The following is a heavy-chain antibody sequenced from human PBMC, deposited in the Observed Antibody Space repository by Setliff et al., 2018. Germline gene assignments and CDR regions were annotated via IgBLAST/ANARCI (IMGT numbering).Heavy chain of an antibody. V-gene: IGHV3-33*01. J-gene: IGHJ4*02. CDR2: IWYHGGDI. D-gene: IGHD3-16*02. CDR3: ARRNYRTALDY. Sequence: GGSLRLSCAASGFTFSSYGMHWVRQAPGKGLEWVAVIWYHGGDIYYAHSVKGRFTISRDNSKNTLYLQMNSLRAEDTAVYYCARRNYRTALDYWGQGTLVTVSS. CDR1: GFTFSSYG.